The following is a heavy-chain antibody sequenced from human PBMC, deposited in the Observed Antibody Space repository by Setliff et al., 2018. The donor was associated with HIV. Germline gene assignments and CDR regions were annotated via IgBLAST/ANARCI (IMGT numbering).Heavy chain of an antibody. D-gene: IGHD5-12*01. Sequence: SSETLSLTCTVSGGSISSGYYYWTWIRQPPGKGLEWIGEINHSGSTNYNPSLKSRVTMSVDTSKNQFSLKVRYVTAADTAIYYCAREIWGQVAHVPYGMDVWGQGTTVTVSS. CDR3: AREIWGQVAHVPYGMDV. CDR2: INHSGST. J-gene: IGHJ6*02. V-gene: IGHV4-39*07. CDR1: GGSISSGYYY.